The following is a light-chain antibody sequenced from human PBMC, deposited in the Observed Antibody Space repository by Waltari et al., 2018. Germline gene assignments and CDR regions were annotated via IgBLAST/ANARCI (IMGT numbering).Light chain of an antibody. CDR2: EVS. J-gene: IGLJ2*01. V-gene: IGLV2-14*01. CDR1: SSDVGGYNY. Sequence: QSALTQPASVSGSPGQSITISCTGTSSDVGGYNYVSWYHQHPAKAPKSMIYEVSNRPSGVSNRFSGSKSGNTASLTISGLQAEDEADYYCSSYTSSSTLVFGGGTKLTVL. CDR3: SSYTSSSTLV.